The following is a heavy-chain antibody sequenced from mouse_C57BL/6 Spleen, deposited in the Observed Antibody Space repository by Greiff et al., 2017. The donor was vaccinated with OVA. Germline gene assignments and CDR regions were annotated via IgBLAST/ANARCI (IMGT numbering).Heavy chain of an antibody. Sequence: QVHVKQSGAELVRPGASVKLSCKASGYTFTDYYINWVKQRPGQGLEWIARIYPGSGNTYYNEKFKGKAILTAEKSSSTAYMQLSSLTSEDSAVYFCARRGNYNYFDYWGQGTTLTVSS. CDR3: ARRGNYNYFDY. CDR2: IYPGSGNT. CDR1: GYTFTDYY. J-gene: IGHJ2*01. D-gene: IGHD2-1*01. V-gene: IGHV1-76*01.